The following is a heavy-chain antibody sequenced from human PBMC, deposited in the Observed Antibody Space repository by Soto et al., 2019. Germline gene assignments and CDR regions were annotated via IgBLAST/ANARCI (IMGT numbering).Heavy chain of an antibody. J-gene: IGHJ6*02. D-gene: IGHD6-19*01. CDR1: GGTFSTYA. CDR3: ARDVPVAVNYGIYV. CDR2: IIPIFATP. V-gene: IGHV1-69*01. Sequence: QVQLLQSGAEVKKPVSSVKVSCKASGGTFSTYAISWVRQAPGQGLEWMGGIIPIFATPSYEQKFQGRVTLTAEQSPSPADLELSSRRPGDTAVYYCARDVPVAVNYGIYVWGLGITVYDSS.